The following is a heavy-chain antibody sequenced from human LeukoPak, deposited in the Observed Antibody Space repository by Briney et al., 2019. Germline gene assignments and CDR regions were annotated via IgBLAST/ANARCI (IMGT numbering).Heavy chain of an antibody. CDR1: GGYISSYY. Sequence: SSETLSLTCTVSGGYISSYYWNWIRQPPGKELEWIGYIYYTGSTIYNPSLKSRITISVDTSKNQFSLKLSSVTAADTAMYYCARSPTFYYDTGGYSLWYFDLWGRGTLVTVSS. D-gene: IGHD3-22*01. CDR2: IYYTGST. V-gene: IGHV4-59*01. CDR3: ARSPTFYYDTGGYSLWYFDL. J-gene: IGHJ2*01.